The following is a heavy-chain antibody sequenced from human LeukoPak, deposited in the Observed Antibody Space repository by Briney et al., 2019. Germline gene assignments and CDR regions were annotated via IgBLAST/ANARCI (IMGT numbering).Heavy chain of an antibody. J-gene: IGHJ6*03. Sequence: PGGSLRLSCAASGFTFSDYYMSWIRQAPGKGLEWVSYISSSSSTIYYADSVKGRFTISRDNAKNSLYLQMNSLRAEDTAVYYCARLVPDYSNYYYYYMDVWGKGTTVTVSS. D-gene: IGHD4-11*01. CDR1: GFTFSDYY. V-gene: IGHV3-11*04. CDR3: ARLVPDYSNYYYYYMDV. CDR2: ISSSSSTI.